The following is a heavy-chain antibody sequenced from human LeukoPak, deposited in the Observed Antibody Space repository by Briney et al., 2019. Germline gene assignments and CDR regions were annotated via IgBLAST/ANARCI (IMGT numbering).Heavy chain of an antibody. D-gene: IGHD3-22*01. J-gene: IGHJ3*01. CDR2: ISYDGSNK. V-gene: IGHV3-30-3*01. CDR3: ASLDYYDSSGGLDVFDV. Sequence: AGGSLRLSCAASGFTFSRFAMHWVRQAPGKGLEWVAVISYDGSNKYYGDSVKGRFTISRDNSKNTLYLQMNSLRIEDTAVYYCASLDYYDSSGGLDVFDVCGQGTMVTVSS. CDR1: GFTFSRFA.